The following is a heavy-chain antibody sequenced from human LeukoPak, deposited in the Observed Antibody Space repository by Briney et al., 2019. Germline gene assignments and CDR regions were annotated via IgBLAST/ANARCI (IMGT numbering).Heavy chain of an antibody. CDR2: INHSGST. CDR1: GGSFSGYY. D-gene: IGHD3-9*01. J-gene: IGHJ5*02. V-gene: IGHV4-34*01. CDR3: ARGQHYDVLTGRFFNWFDP. Sequence: SETLSLTCAVYGGSFSGYYWSWIRQSPGKGLEWIGEINHSGSTNYNPSVKSRVTISLDTSNNQFSLKLTSVTAADTAVYYCARGQHYDVLTGRFFNWFDPWGQGTLVTVSS.